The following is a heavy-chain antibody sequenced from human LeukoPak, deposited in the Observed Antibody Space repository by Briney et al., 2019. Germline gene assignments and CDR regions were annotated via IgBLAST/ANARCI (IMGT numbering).Heavy chain of an antibody. CDR1: GFTLKTYS. CDR2: ISRSSSYI. V-gene: IGHV3-21*01. CDR3: ARDLLHTATLDY. D-gene: IGHD5-18*01. J-gene: IGHJ4*02. Sequence: GGSLRLSCAASGFTLKTYSMNWVRQAPGKGLEWVSCISRSSSYIYYADSVKGRFTISRDNAKNSLYLQMNSLRAEDTAFYYCARDLLHTATLDYWGQGTLVTVSS.